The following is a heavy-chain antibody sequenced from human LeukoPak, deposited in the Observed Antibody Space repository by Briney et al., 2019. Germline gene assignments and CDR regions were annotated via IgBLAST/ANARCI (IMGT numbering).Heavy chain of an antibody. D-gene: IGHD3-10*01. CDR2: IYYSGST. Sequence: SETLSLTCTVSGGSISSGDYYWSWIRQPPGKGLEWIGYIYYSGSTYYNPSLKSRVTISVDTSKNQFSLKLSSVTAADTAVYYCARRTMVRGPTYWYFDLWGRGTLVTVSS. CDR3: ARRTMVRGPTYWYFDL. V-gene: IGHV4-30-4*08. J-gene: IGHJ2*01. CDR1: GGSISSGDYY.